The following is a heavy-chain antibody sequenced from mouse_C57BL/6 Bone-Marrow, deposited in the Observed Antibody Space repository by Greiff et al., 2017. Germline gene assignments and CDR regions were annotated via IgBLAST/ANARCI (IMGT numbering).Heavy chain of an antibody. CDR3: EGVTGTDDY. V-gene: IGHV1-59*01. Sequence: QVQLQQPGAELVRPGTSVKLSCKASGYTFTSYWMHWVKQRPGQGLEWIGVIDPSDSYTNYNQKFKGKATLTVDTSSSTAYMQLSSLTSEDSAVYYCEGVTGTDDYWGQGTTLTVSS. D-gene: IGHD4-1*01. J-gene: IGHJ2*01. CDR2: IDPSDSYT. CDR1: GYTFTSYW.